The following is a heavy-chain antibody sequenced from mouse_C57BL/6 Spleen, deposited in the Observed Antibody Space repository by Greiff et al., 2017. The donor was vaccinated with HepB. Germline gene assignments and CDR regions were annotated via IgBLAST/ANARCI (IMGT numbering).Heavy chain of an antibody. V-gene: IGHV1-50*01. J-gene: IGHJ2*01. CDR3: ARSSEGDGYFDY. Sequence: QVHVKQPGAELVKPGASVKLSCKASGYTFTSYWMQWVKQRPGQGLEWIGETDPSDSYTNYNQKFKGKATLTVDTSSSTAYMQLSSLTSEDSAVYYCARSSEGDGYFDYWGQGTTLTVSS. CDR2: TDPSDSYT. CDR1: GYTFTSYW. D-gene: IGHD3-3*01.